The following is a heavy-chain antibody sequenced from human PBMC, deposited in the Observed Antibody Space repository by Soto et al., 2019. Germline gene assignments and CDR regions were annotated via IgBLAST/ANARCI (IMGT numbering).Heavy chain of an antibody. CDR2: IWYDGSNK. Sequence: SLRLSCAASGFTFSSYGMHWVRQAPGKGLEWVAVIWYDGSNKYYADSVKGRFTISRDNSKNTLYLQMNSLRAEDTAVYYCARVGSRANFYGMDVWGQGTTVTVSS. V-gene: IGHV3-33*01. D-gene: IGHD1-26*01. CDR1: GFTFSSYG. J-gene: IGHJ6*02. CDR3: ARVGSRANFYGMDV.